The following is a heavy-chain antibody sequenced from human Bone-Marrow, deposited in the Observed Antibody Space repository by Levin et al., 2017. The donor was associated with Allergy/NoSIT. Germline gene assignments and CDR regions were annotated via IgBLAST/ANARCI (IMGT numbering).Heavy chain of an antibody. Sequence: PGGSLRLSCAASGFTFSSYTMNWVRRAPGKGLEWVSSISSSSSSIYYTDSVQGRFTISRDNAKNSLFLQMNSLRAEDTAVYYCARDLGAPFFDYWGQGTLVTVSS. V-gene: IGHV3-21*01. CDR2: ISSSSSSI. D-gene: IGHD3-16*01. CDR3: ARDLGAPFFDY. CDR1: GFTFSSYT. J-gene: IGHJ4*02.